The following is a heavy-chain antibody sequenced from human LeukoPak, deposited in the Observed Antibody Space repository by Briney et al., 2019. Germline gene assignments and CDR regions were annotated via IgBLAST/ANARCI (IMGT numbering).Heavy chain of an antibody. D-gene: IGHD6-13*01. CDR1: GYTFTAYY. J-gene: IGHJ3*02. V-gene: IGHV1-69*04. Sequence: GASVKVSCKASGYTFTAYYIHWLRQAPGQGLEWMGRIIPILGIANYAQKFQGRVTITADKSTSTAYMELSSLRSEGTAVYYCAKEHDSSWCEIHAFDIWGQGTMVTVSS. CDR2: IIPILGIA. CDR3: AKEHDSSWCEIHAFDI.